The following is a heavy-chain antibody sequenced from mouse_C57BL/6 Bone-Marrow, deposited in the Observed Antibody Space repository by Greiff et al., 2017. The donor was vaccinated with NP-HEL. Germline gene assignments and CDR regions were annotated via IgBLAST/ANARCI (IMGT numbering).Heavy chain of an antibody. V-gene: IGHV1-39*01. Sequence: EVQLQQSGPELVKPGASVKISCKASGYSFTDYNMNWVKQSNGKSLEWIGVINPNYGTTSYNQKFKGKATLTVDKSSSTAYMQLNSLTSEDSAVYDCARMGYYGSTRGYYFGDWGKGTTLTVSS. CDR3: ARMGYYGSTRGYYFGD. CDR1: GYSFTDYN. J-gene: IGHJ2*01. CDR2: INPNYGTT. D-gene: IGHD1-1*01.